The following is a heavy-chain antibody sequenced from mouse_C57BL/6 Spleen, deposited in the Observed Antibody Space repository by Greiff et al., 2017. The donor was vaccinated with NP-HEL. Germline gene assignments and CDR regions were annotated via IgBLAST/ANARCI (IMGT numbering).Heavy chain of an antibody. CDR2: INYDGSST. D-gene: IGHD2-1*01. Sequence: DVHLVESEGGLVQPGSSMKLSCTASGFTFSDYYMAWVRQVPEKGLEWVANINYDGSSTYYLDSLKSRFIISRDNAKNSLYLQMSSLKSEDTATYYCARERGYGKRSYYFDDWGQGTTLTVSS. CDR3: ARERGYGKRSYYFDD. J-gene: IGHJ2*01. V-gene: IGHV5-16*01. CDR1: GFTFSDYY.